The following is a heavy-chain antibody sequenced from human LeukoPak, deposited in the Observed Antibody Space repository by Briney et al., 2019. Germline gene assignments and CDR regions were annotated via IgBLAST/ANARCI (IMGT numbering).Heavy chain of an antibody. V-gene: IGHV3-30*02. CDR1: GFTFSSYG. D-gene: IGHD1-26*01. Sequence: GGSLRLSCAASGFTFSSYGMHWVRQAPGKGLEWVAFIRSDGTSKYYTDSVKGRFTISRDNSKNTLYLQMGSLRVEDTAVYYCANQGGSLTEVGYYMDVWGKGTTVTVSS. J-gene: IGHJ6*03. CDR3: ANQGGSLTEVGYYMDV. CDR2: IRSDGTSK.